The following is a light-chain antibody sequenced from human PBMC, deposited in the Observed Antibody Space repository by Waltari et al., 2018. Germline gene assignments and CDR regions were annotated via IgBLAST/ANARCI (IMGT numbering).Light chain of an antibody. J-gene: IGLJ1*01. Sequence: QSALTQPPSASGSRGPSVTISCTGTSSDVGGYNYVSWYQHHPGEAPKLMIFEVNKRPSGVPDRFSGSKSGNTASLTVSGLQAEDDADYYCSSYAGSNNLVFGTGTKVTVL. CDR2: EVN. CDR1: SSDVGGYNY. V-gene: IGLV2-8*01. CDR3: SSYAGSNNLV.